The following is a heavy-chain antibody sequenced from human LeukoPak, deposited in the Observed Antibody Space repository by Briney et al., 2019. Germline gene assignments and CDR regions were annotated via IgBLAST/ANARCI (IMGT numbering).Heavy chain of an antibody. CDR1: EFTFSSYS. Sequence: GGSLRLSCAASEFTFSSYSMNWVRQAPGKGLEWVSSLTSSGSYIYYAGSVKGRFAITRDNAKNSLYLQMSSLRAEDTAVYYCARVIPYSSGWGDSDYWGQGTLVTVSS. CDR2: LTSSGSYI. D-gene: IGHD6-19*01. J-gene: IGHJ4*02. CDR3: ARVIPYSSGWGDSDY. V-gene: IGHV3-21*01.